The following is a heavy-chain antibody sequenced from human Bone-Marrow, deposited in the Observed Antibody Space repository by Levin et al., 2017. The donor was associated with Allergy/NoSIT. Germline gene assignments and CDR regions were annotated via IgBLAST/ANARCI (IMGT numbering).Heavy chain of an antibody. CDR1: GFTVSSNY. J-gene: IGHJ6*02. V-gene: IGHV3-53*01. CDR2: IYSGGST. Sequence: GGSLRLSCAASGFTVSSNYMSWVRQAPGKGLEWVSVIYSGGSTYYADSVKGRFTISRDNSKNTLYLQMNSLRAEDTAVYYCARSSGSYYDYYDYGMDVWGQGTTVTVSS. D-gene: IGHD1-26*01. CDR3: ARSSGSYYDYYDYGMDV.